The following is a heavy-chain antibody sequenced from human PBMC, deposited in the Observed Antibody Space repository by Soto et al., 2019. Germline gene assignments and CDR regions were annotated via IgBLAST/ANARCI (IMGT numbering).Heavy chain of an antibody. V-gene: IGHV4-59*01. D-gene: IGHD6-13*01. CDR1: GASITDYY. Sequence: QVQLQESGPGLVKPSETLSLSCTVSGASITDYYWTWIRQPPGQGLEWIGYVYYSGRTNYNPSLKSRVTMSVDMSKDQFSLILTSLTAADTAEYYCASFHGVASAGFDSWGQGTLVTVSS. CDR2: VYYSGRT. J-gene: IGHJ4*02. CDR3: ASFHGVASAGFDS.